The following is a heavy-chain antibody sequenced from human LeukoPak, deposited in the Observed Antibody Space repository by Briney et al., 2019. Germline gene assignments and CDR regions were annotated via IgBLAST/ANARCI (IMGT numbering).Heavy chain of an antibody. CDR1: GGSFSGYY. D-gene: IGHD1-26*01. J-gene: IGHJ3*02. CDR2: INHSGST. V-gene: IGHV4-34*01. CDR3: ARGWDSGSYVSAFDI. Sequence: SETLSLTCAVYGGSFSGYYWSWIRQPTGKGMEWIGEINHSGSTNYNPSLKSRVTISVDTSKNQFSLKLSSVTAADTAVYYCARGWDSGSYVSAFDIWGQGTMVTVSS.